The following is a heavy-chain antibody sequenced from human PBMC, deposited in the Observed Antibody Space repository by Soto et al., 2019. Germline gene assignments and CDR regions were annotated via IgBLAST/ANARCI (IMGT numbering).Heavy chain of an antibody. CDR2: ISYDGSNK. V-gene: IGHV3-30-3*01. CDR3: AREEWLRYYYYGMDV. J-gene: IGHJ6*02. CDR1: GFTFSSYA. D-gene: IGHD6-19*01. Sequence: GSLRLSCAASGFTFSSYAMHWVRQAPGKGLEWVAVISYDGSNKYYADSVKGRFTISRDNSKNTLYLQMNSLRAEDTAVYYCAREEWLRYYYYGMDVWGQGTTVTVSS.